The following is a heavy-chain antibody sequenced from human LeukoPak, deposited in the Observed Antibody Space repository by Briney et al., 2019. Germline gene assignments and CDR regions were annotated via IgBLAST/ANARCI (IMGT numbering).Heavy chain of an antibody. CDR1: GFTFSSYG. Sequence: PGRSLRLSCAASGFTFSSYGMHWVRQAPGKGLEWVAVIWYDGSNKYYADSVKGRFTISRDNSKNTLYLQMNSLRAEDTAVYYCARGRIAVAGHGAFDIWGQGTMVTVSS. J-gene: IGHJ3*02. V-gene: IGHV3-33*01. D-gene: IGHD6-19*01. CDR3: ARGRIAVAGHGAFDI. CDR2: IWYDGSNK.